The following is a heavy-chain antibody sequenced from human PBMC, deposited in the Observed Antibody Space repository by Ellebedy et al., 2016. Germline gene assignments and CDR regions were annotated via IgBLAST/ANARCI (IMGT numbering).Heavy chain of an antibody. D-gene: IGHD1-26*01. CDR1: GFTFSSYA. J-gene: IGHJ4*02. V-gene: IGHV3-23*01. CDR2: ISGSGGST. Sequence: GESLKISXAASGFTFSSYAMSWVRQAPGKGLEWVSAISGSGGSTYYADSVKGRFTISRDNSKNTLYLQMNSLRAEDTAVYYCAKTPWPSIVGATTADYWGQGTLVTVSS. CDR3: AKTPWPSIVGATTADY.